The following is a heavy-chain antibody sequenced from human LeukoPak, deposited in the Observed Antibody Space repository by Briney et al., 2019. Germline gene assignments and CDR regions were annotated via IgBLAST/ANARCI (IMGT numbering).Heavy chain of an antibody. J-gene: IGHJ6*03. CDR2: INSDGSST. CDR3: ARVSAPYYYYYYMDV. D-gene: IGHD6-25*01. V-gene: IGHV3-74*01. Sequence: PGGSLRLSCAASGFTFSSYSMNWVRQAPGKGLVWVSRINSDGSSTSYADSVKGRFTISRDNAKNTLYLQMNSLRAEDTAVYYCARVSAPYYYYYYMDVWGKGTTVTISS. CDR1: GFTFSSYS.